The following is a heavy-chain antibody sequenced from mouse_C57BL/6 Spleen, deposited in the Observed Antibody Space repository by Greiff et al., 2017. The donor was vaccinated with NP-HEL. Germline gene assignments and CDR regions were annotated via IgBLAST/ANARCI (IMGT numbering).Heavy chain of an antibody. Sequence: VQLQQPGAELVKPGASVKMSCKASGYTFTSYWITWVKQRPGQGLEWIGDIYPGSGSTNYNEKFKSKATLTVDTSSSTAYMQLSSLTSEDSAVYYCASEGAYYSNYGPFDYWGQGTTLTVSS. D-gene: IGHD2-5*01. J-gene: IGHJ2*01. CDR2: IYPGSGST. V-gene: IGHV1-55*01. CDR1: GYTFTSYW. CDR3: ASEGAYYSNYGPFDY.